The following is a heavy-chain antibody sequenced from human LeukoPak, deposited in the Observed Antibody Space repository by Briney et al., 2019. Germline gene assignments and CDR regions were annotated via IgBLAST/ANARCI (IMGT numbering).Heavy chain of an antibody. CDR2: MSSDNGNT. Sequence: ASVKFSCKASGYTFTSYGISWVRQAPGQGLEWIGWMSSDNGNTNYAQKLQCRVTMTTDTSTSTAYMELRSLRSDDTAVYYCARRDSSSWYGQEYYMDVWGKGNTVPVSS. CDR1: GYTFTSYG. D-gene: IGHD6-13*01. CDR3: ARRDSSSWYGQEYYMDV. V-gene: IGHV1-18*01. J-gene: IGHJ6*03.